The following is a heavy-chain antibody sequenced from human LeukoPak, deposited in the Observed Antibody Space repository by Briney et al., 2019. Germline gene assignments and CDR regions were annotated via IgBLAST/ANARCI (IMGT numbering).Heavy chain of an antibody. V-gene: IGHV3-21*01. J-gene: IGHJ4*02. CDR2: ISSSSSYI. D-gene: IGHD3-22*01. CDR1: GFTFSSYG. Sequence: GGSLRLSCAASGFTFSSYGMHWVRQAPGKGLEWVSSISSSSSYIYYADSVKGRFTISRDNAKNSLYLQMNSLRAEDTAVYYCARDFYHDSSGSSFDYWGQGTLVTVSS. CDR3: ARDFYHDSSGSSFDY.